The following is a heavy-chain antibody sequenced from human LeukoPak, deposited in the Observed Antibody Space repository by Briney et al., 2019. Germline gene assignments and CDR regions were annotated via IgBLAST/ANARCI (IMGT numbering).Heavy chain of an antibody. V-gene: IGHV3-7*01. D-gene: IGHD5-12*01. Sequence: GGSLRLSCAASGFTFSSYWMSWVRQAPGKGLEWVANIKEDGSEKYYVDSVKGRFTISRDNAKNSLYLQMNSLRAEDTAVYYCASYSGYDYGYFDYWGQGTLVTVSS. J-gene: IGHJ4*02. CDR1: GFTFSSYW. CDR2: IKEDGSEK. CDR3: ASYSGYDYGYFDY.